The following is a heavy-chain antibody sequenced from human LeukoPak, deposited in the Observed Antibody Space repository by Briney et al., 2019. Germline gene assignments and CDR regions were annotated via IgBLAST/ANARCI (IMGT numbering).Heavy chain of an antibody. V-gene: IGHV3-73*01. D-gene: IGHD1-1*01. CDR2: IRSKANNYAT. CDR1: GFTFSGSA. Sequence: GGSLRLSCADSGFTFSGSAMHWVRQASGKGLEWLGRIRSKANNYATAYAASVKGRFTISRDDSKNTAYLQMNSLKTEDTAVYYCTRNWNDYYYYYMDVWGKGTTVTVSS. J-gene: IGHJ6*03. CDR3: TRNWNDYYYYYMDV.